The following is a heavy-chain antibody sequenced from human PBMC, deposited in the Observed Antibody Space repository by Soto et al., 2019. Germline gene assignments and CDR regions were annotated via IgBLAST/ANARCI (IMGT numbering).Heavy chain of an antibody. CDR3: AKVMAVAGKAGWDY. CDR2: ISYDGSNK. J-gene: IGHJ4*02. D-gene: IGHD6-19*01. CDR1: GFTFSSYG. V-gene: IGHV3-30*18. Sequence: QVQLVESGGGVVQPGRSLRLSCAASGFTFSSYGMHWVRQAPGKGLEWVAVISYDGSNKYYADSVKGRFTISRDNSKNTLYLQMNSLRAEDTAVYYCAKVMAVAGKAGWDYWGQGTLVTVSS.